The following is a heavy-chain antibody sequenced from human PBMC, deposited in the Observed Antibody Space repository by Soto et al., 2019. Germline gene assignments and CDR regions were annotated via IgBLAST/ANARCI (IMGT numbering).Heavy chain of an antibody. Sequence: SETLSLTCTVSGGSISSGDYYWSWIRQPPGKGLEWIGYIYYSGSTYYNPSLKSRVTISVETSKNQFSLKLSSVTAADTAVYYCARGTEGRMSGYSSGWYPDYWGQGTLVTVSS. CDR3: ARGTEGRMSGYSSGWYPDY. CDR2: IYYSGST. V-gene: IGHV4-30-4*01. D-gene: IGHD6-19*01. CDR1: GGSISSGDYY. J-gene: IGHJ4*02.